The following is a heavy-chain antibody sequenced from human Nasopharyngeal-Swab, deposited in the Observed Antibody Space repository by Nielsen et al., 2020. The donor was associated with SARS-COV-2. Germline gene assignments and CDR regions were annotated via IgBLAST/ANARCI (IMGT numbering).Heavy chain of an antibody. V-gene: IGHV3-48*04. CDR3: ARSYDSSGHYYDAFDI. Sequence: GESLKISCAASGFTFSSYSMNWVRQAPGKGLEWVSYISSSSSTIYYADSVKGRFTISRDNAKNSLYLQMNSLRAEDTAVYYCARSYDSSGHYYDAFDIWGRGTMVTVSS. J-gene: IGHJ3*02. D-gene: IGHD3-22*01. CDR2: ISSSSSTI. CDR1: GFTFSSYS.